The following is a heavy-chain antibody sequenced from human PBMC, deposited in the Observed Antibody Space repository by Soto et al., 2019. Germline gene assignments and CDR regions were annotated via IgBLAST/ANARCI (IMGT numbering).Heavy chain of an antibody. CDR3: AKVLSKNYYYPFDF. CDR1: GFTFSDYA. CDR2: ISGGSSVS. J-gene: IGHJ4*02. Sequence: GGSLRLSVTSSGFTFSDYAIAWVRQAPGKGLEWVSTISGGSSVSYYGDSVKGLFTISRDNAKKTLFLQLNRLSAEDTATYYCAKVLSKNYYYPFDFWGQGTQVTVSS. D-gene: IGHD3-10*01. V-gene: IGHV3-23*01.